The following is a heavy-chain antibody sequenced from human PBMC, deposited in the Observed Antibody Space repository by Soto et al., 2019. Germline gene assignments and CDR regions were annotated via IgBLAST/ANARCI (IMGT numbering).Heavy chain of an antibody. Sequence: EVQLVESGGGLVQPGGSLRLSCAASGFTFSSYDMHWVRQATGKGLEWVSAIGTAGDTYYPGSVKGRFTISRENAKNSLYLQMNSLRAGDMAVYYCARFGVGQLYDYWGKGTLVTVSS. V-gene: IGHV3-13*04. CDR2: IGTAGDT. D-gene: IGHD6-13*01. CDR3: ARFGVGQLYDY. CDR1: GFTFSSYD. J-gene: IGHJ4*02.